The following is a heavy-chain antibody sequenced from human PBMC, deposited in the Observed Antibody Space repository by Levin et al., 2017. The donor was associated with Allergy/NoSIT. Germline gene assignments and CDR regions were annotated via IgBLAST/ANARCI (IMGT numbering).Heavy chain of an antibody. CDR1: GGTFSSYT. Sequence: VASVKVSCKASGGTFSSYTISWVRQAPGQGLEWMGRIIPILGIANYAQKFQGRVTITADKSTSTAYMELSSLRSEDTAVYYCAGYPRYRQWSEGFDPWGQGTLVTVSS. D-gene: IGHD3-16*02. CDR2: IIPILGIA. V-gene: IGHV1-69*02. J-gene: IGHJ5*02. CDR3: AGYPRYRQWSEGFDP.